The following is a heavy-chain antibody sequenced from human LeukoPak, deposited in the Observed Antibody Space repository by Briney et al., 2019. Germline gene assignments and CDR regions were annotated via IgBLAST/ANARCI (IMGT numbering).Heavy chain of an antibody. Sequence: GGSLRLSCATSGFTFSSYRMQWVRQAPGKGLVWVSRINSDGSNTDYAASVKGRFTISRDNAKNTLYLQMNSLRAEDTAVYYCTRGRGSDYWGQGTLVTVSS. D-gene: IGHD3-10*01. CDR2: INSDGSNT. CDR1: GFTFSSYR. CDR3: TRGRGSDY. J-gene: IGHJ4*02. V-gene: IGHV3-74*01.